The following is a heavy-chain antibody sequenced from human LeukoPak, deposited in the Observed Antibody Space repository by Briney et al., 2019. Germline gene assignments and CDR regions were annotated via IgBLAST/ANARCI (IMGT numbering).Heavy chain of an antibody. CDR3: AKDIRDGSSWYGWMGFDY. D-gene: IGHD6-13*01. CDR1: GFTFDDYA. Sequence: GGSLRLSCAASGFTFDDYAMHWVRQAPGKGLEWVSGISWNSGSIGYADSVKGRFTISRDNAKNSLYLQMNSLRAEDTALYYCAKDIRDGSSWYGWMGFDYWGQGTLVTVSS. V-gene: IGHV3-9*01. J-gene: IGHJ4*02. CDR2: ISWNSGSI.